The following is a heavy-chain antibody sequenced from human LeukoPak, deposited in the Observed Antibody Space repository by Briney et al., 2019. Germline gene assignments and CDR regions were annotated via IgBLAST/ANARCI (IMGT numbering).Heavy chain of an antibody. CDR1: GFTFSSYS. D-gene: IGHD4-23*01. CDR2: ISSSSSTI. CDR3: AKALGYGGNSGSDY. Sequence: PGGSLRLSCAASGFTFSSYSMNWVRQAPGKGLEWVSYISSSSSTIYYADPVKGRFTISRDNAKNSLYLQMNSLRAEDTAVYYCAKALGYGGNSGSDYWGQGTLVTVSS. V-gene: IGHV3-48*04. J-gene: IGHJ4*02.